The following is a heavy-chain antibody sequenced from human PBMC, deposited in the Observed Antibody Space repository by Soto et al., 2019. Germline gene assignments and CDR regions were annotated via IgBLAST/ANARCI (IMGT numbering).Heavy chain of an antibody. CDR2: IHHSGST. J-gene: IGHJ4*02. CDR3: ARKGGGYSYGLDY. V-gene: IGHV4-4*02. Sequence: SETLSLTCAVSGESIRSSYWWSWVRQPPGKGLEWIGEIHHSGSTNYNPSLKSRVTISVDKSKNQFSLKLSSVTAADTAVYYCARKGGGYSYGLDYWGQGTLVTVSS. CDR1: GESIRSSYW. D-gene: IGHD5-18*01.